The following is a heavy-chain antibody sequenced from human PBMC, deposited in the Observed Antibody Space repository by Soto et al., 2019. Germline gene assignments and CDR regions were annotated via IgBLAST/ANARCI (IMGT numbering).Heavy chain of an antibody. Sequence: SGPTLVNPTETLSLTCTFSGFSLTSPGMCVSWIRQSPGKALEWLALIERDDDDKYYSTSLKTRLTISKDIRKNQVVLTMANMEPADTATDYCARSIRGPRRFNGMDVWGQGTTVTVS. CDR2: IERDDDDK. D-gene: IGHD1-20*01. V-gene: IGHV2-70*13. CDR1: GFSLTSPGMC. J-gene: IGHJ6*02. CDR3: ARSIRGPRRFNGMDV.